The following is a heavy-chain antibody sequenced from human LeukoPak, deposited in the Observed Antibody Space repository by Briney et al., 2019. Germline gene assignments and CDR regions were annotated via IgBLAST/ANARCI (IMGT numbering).Heavy chain of an antibody. CDR2: IYYSGST. D-gene: IGHD3-22*01. Sequence: PSETLSLTRTVSGGSIRSHHWSWIRQPPGKGLEWIGYIYYSGSTNYNPSLKSRVTISVDTSKNQFSLKLSSVTAADTAVYYCARDRGDYDSSGYYGYFDYWGQGALVTVSS. V-gene: IGHV4-59*11. CDR1: GGSIRSHH. J-gene: IGHJ4*02. CDR3: ARDRGDYDSSGYYGYFDY.